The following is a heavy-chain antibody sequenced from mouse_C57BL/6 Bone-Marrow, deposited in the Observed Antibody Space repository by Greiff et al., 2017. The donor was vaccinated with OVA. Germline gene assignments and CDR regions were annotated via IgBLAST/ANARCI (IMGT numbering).Heavy chain of an antibody. J-gene: IGHJ2*01. CDR1: GYSFTGYY. V-gene: IGHV1-42*01. CDR2: INPSTGGT. Sequence: VQLKESGPELVKPGASVKISCKASGYSFTGYYMNWVKQSPEKSLEWIGEINPSTGGTTYNQKFKAKATLTVDKSSSTAYMQLKSLTSEDSAVYYCARRAYYSNLGYWGQGTTLTVSS. D-gene: IGHD2-5*01. CDR3: ARRAYYSNLGY.